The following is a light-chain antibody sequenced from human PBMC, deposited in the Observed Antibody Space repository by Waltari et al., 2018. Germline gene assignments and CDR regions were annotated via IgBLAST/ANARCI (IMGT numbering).Light chain of an antibody. CDR1: SSNIGSNI. V-gene: IGLV1-44*01. CDR3: AAWDDTLNGRWE. Sequence: QSVLTQPPSASATPGQRVTISCSGSSSNIGSNIVNWYQQVPGTTPKLLIYRNEQRPSGAPDRFSCSKSGTSASLAISGLRSEDEADYDCAAWDDTLNGRWEFGGGTKLTVL. J-gene: IGLJ3*02. CDR2: RNE.